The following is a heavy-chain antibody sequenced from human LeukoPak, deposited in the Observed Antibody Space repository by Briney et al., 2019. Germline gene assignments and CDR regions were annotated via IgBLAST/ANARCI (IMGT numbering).Heavy chain of an antibody. Sequence: GGSLRLSCAASGFTFSSYWMHWVRQAPGKGLVWVSRINSDGSSTSYADSVKGRFTISRDNAKNSLYLQMNSLRAEDTAVYYCARGRGGSTKASYDYWGQGTLVTVSS. V-gene: IGHV3-74*01. CDR3: ARGRGGSTKASYDY. J-gene: IGHJ4*02. CDR1: GFTFSSYW. D-gene: IGHD6-13*01. CDR2: INSDGSST.